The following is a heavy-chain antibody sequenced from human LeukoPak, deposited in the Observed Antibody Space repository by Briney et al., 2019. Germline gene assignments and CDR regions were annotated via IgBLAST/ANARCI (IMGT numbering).Heavy chain of an antibody. CDR1: GGTFSSYA. CDR3: ASRAVYENDYYGDYGPPDY. D-gene: IGHD4-17*01. V-gene: IGHV1-69*05. J-gene: IGHJ4*02. CDR2: IIPIFGTA. Sequence: SVKVSCKASGGTFSSYAISWVRQAPGQGLEWMGGIIPIFGTANYAQKFQGKVTITTDESTSTAYMELSSLRSEDTAVYYCASRAVYENDYYGDYGPPDYWGQGTLVTVSS.